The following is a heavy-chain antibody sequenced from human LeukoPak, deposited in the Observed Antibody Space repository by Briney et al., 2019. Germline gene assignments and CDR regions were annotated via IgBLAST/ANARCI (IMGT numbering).Heavy chain of an antibody. D-gene: IGHD2-21*01. Sequence: GGSLRLSCAASGFTCSSYAMSWVRHAPGRGLEWVSAISGSGCSTYYADSVKGRFTISRDNSKNTLYLQMNSLRAEDTAVYYCAKSHSVVRRGYYDYWGQGTLVTVSS. CDR3: AKSHSVVRRGYYDY. V-gene: IGHV3-23*01. CDR1: GFTCSSYA. J-gene: IGHJ4*02. CDR2: ISGSGCST.